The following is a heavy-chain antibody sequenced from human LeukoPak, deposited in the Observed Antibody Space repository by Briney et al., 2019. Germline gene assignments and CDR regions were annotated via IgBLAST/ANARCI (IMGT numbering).Heavy chain of an antibody. CDR3: AREGQWLRSNWFDP. J-gene: IGHJ5*02. V-gene: IGHV1-69*13. CDR1: GGTFSSYA. D-gene: IGHD5-12*01. Sequence: ASVKVSCKASGGTFSSYAISWVRQAPGHGLEWMGGIIPIFGTANYAQKFQGRVTITADESTSTAYMELRSLRSEDTAVYYCAREGQWLRSNWFDPWGQGTLVTVSS. CDR2: IIPIFGTA.